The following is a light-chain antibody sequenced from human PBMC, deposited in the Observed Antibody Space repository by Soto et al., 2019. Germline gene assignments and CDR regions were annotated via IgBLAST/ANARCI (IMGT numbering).Light chain of an antibody. V-gene: IGLV4-60*03. J-gene: IGLJ2*01. CDR2: LEGSGSY. CDR1: SGHSSYI. CDR3: ETWDSLVV. Sequence: QSVLTQSSSASASLGSSVKLTCTLSSGHSSYIIAWHQQQPGKAPRYLMKLEGSGSYNKGSGVPDRFSGSSSGADRYLTISHLQSEDEADYYCETWDSLVVFGGGTKLTVL.